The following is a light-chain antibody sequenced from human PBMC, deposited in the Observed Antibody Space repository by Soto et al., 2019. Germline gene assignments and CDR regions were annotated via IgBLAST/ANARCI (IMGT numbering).Light chain of an antibody. CDR2: GAS. Sequence: EIVMTQSPGTLSLSPGERATLSLRSSQSVSSSRLAWYRQKPGQAPRLLIYGASSTATGIPDRFSGSGSGTEFTLTISSLQSEDFAVYYCQQYNNWPITFGQATRLEIK. CDR1: QSVSSS. J-gene: IGKJ5*01. V-gene: IGKV3D-15*01. CDR3: QQYNNWPIT.